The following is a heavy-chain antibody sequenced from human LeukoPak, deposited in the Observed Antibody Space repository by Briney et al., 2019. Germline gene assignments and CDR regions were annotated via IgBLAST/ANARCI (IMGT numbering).Heavy chain of an antibody. CDR2: INHSGST. CDR3: ARIPTGVTTFYWYFDL. J-gene: IGHJ2*01. D-gene: IGHD4-17*01. Sequence: SETLSLTCAVYGGSFSGYYWSWIRQPPGKGLEWIGEINHSGSTNYNPSLKSRVTISVDTSKNQFSLKLSSVTAADTAVYYCARIPTGVTTFYWYFDLWGRGTLVTVSS. CDR1: GGSFSGYY. V-gene: IGHV4-34*01.